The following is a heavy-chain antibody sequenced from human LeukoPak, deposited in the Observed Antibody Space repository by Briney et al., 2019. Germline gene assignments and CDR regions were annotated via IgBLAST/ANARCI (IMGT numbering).Heavy chain of an antibody. V-gene: IGHV3-30*04. CDR1: GFTFSSYA. D-gene: IGHD3-10*01. J-gene: IGHJ5*02. CDR2: ISYDGSNK. CDR3: ASSGPNWFDP. Sequence: SGGSLRLSCAASGFTFSSYAMHWVRQAPGKGLEWVAVISYDGSNKYYADSVKGRFTISRDNAKNSLNLQMNSLRAEDTAVYYCASSGPNWFDPWGQGTLVTVSS.